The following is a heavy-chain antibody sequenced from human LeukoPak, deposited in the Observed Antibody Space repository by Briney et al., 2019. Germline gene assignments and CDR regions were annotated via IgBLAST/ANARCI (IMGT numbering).Heavy chain of an antibody. CDR1: GGSISSGDYY. V-gene: IGHV4-30-4*01. J-gene: IGHJ4*02. CDR3: ARLKYYYGSGYYFDY. Sequence: SQTLSLTCTVSGGSISSGDYYWNWIRQPPGKGLEWIGYIYYSGSTYYNPSLKSRVTISVDTSKNQFSLKLSSVTAADTAVYYCARLKYYYGSGYYFDYWGQGTLVTVSS. CDR2: IYYSGST. D-gene: IGHD3-10*01.